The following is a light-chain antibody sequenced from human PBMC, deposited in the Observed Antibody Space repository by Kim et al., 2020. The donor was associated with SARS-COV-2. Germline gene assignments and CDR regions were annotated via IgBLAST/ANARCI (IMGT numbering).Light chain of an antibody. V-gene: IGLV7-46*01. Sequence: QAVVTQEPSLTVSPGGTVTLTCDSSTGTVTSGHYPYWFQQKPGQAPTTLIYDTYHRHPWTPPRFSGSLLGGKAALTLAGAQPEDEADYYCLLTYDGIRPLVFGGGTKLTVL. J-gene: IGLJ3*02. CDR1: TGTVTSGHY. CDR3: LLTYDGIRPLV. CDR2: DTY.